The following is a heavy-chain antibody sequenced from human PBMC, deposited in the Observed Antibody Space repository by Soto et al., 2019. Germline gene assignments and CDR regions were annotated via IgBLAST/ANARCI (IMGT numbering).Heavy chain of an antibody. D-gene: IGHD3-10*01. J-gene: IGHJ4*02. CDR3: AKGSAFECKGAICYPFDH. V-gene: IGHV3-23*01. Sequence: PXGSLRLSCTAAGVTFSNYAINWVRLAPGRRLEWVSSVIGSGVNVFYADSVKGRFTIFRDNSKNTVYLEMNSLRADDTAEYFCAKGSAFECKGAICYPFDHWGRGTLVTVSS. CDR1: GVTFSNYA. CDR2: VIGSGVNV.